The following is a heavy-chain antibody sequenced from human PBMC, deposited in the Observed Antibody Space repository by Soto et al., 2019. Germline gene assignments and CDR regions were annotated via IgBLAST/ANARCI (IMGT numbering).Heavy chain of an antibody. CDR2: INAANGDT. CDR3: VRRHVSATGIDWLDP. D-gene: IGHD6-13*01. Sequence: ASVKVSCKASGYTFTSYGIHWVRQAPGQRLEWMGWINAANGDTKYSPKFQGRVTITRDTSASTAYMELSSLRSEDTAVYYCVRRHVSATGIDWLDPWGQGTLVTVSS. J-gene: IGHJ5*02. V-gene: IGHV1-3*01. CDR1: GYTFTSYG.